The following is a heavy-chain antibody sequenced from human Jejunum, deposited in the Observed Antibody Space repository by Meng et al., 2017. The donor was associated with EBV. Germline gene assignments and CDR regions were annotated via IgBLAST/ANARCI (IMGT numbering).Heavy chain of an antibody. J-gene: IGHJ4*02. Sequence: VQLQESGQGLVKPSETLSLTCTFSGGSISGSYWNWIRQSPGKGLEWIGYVYYTGGTNYNPSLRGRVTISVDTSKNQFSLNLISVTAADTAVYFCAGLRYSGYDRAFDYWGQGALVTVSS. CDR1: GGSISGSY. V-gene: IGHV4-59*01. CDR3: AGLRYSGYDRAFDY. CDR2: VYYTGGT. D-gene: IGHD5-12*01.